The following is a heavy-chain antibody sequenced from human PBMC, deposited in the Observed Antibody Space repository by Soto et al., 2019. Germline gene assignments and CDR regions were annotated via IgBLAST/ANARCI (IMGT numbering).Heavy chain of an antibody. CDR1: GYTFTSYA. Sequence: QVQLVQSGAEEKKPGASVQVSCKASGYTFTSYAMHWVRQAPGQRLEWMGWINAGNGNTKYSQKFQGRVTITRDTSASTAYMELSSLRSDDTAVYYCARDGDYCSGGSCPNWFDPWGQGTLVTVSS. CDR3: ARDGDYCSGGSCPNWFDP. J-gene: IGHJ5*02. D-gene: IGHD2-15*01. V-gene: IGHV1-3*05. CDR2: INAGNGNT.